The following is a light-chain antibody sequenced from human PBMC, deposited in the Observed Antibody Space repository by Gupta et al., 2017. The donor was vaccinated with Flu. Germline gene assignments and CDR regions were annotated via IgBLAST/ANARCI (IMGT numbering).Light chain of an antibody. CDR2: SSS. CDR1: SSNIGSNT. Sequence: QSVLTQPPSASGTPGPRVTISCSGSSSNIGSNTVTWYQLLPGTAPKLLIYSSSQRPSGVPDRFYGSKSGTSASLAISGLQSEDEAEYYCAAWDDSLNGHVFGGGTKLTVL. J-gene: IGLJ2*01. CDR3: AAWDDSLNGHV. V-gene: IGLV1-44*01.